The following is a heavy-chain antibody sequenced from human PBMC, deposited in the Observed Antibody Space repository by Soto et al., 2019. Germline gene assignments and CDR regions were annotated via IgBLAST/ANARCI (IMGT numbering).Heavy chain of an antibody. CDR2: IHYSGTT. CDR3: AAGEASSRNLAQYYLDF. CDR1: GGSMRNYF. Sequence: SETLSLTCTVSGGSMRNYFWTWIRQPPGKGLEWIGYIHYSGTTSFFPSYNPSLRSRVTISEDTSKNQFSLKLLSVTTADTAVYFCAAGEASSRNLAQYYLDFWGQGTLVTV. D-gene: IGHD6-13*01. V-gene: IGHV4-59*01. J-gene: IGHJ4*02.